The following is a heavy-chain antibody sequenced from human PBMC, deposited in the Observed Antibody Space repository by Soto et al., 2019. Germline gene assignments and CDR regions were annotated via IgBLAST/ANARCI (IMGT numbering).Heavy chain of an antibody. V-gene: IGHV3-23*01. D-gene: IGHD3-3*01. CDR2: ISGSGGST. CDR3: AKDSDFCSGYYKGRFDY. Sequence: EVQLLESGGGLVQPGGSLRLSCAASGFTFSSYAMSWVRQAPGKGLEWVSAISGSGGSTYYADSVKGRFTISRDNSKNTLYLQMTSLRAEDTAVYYCAKDSDFCSGYYKGRFDYWGQGTLVTVS. CDR1: GFTFSSYA. J-gene: IGHJ4*02.